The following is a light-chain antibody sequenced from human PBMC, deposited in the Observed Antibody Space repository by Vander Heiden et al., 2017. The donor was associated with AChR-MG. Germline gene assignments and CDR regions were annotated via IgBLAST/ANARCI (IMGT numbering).Light chain of an antibody. Sequence: QSALPQPASVSGSPGQSITISCTGTSRDVGSYNLVSWYQQHPGKAPKLMIYEGSKRPSGVSNRFSGSKSGNTASLTISGRQAEDEADYYCCSYAGSSTLVFGGGTKLTVL. CDR1: SRDVGSYNL. CDR2: EGS. CDR3: CSYAGSSTLV. J-gene: IGLJ3*02. V-gene: IGLV2-23*01.